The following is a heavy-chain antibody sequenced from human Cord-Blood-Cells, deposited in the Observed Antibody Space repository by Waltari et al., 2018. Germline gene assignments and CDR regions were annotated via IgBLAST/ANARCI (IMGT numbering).Heavy chain of an antibody. D-gene: IGHD2-15*01. CDR3: ARHYCSGGSCYDAFDI. CDR1: GSTSRSYA. V-gene: IGHV1-8*02. Sequence: VQLRQSGGEAQKPRALVTVSCKASGSTSRSYAVHRGGQATGQGLEWMGWMNPNSGNTGYAEKFQGRVTMTRNTSISTAYMELSSLRSEDTAVYYCARHYCSGGSCYDAFDIWGQGTMVTVSS. CDR2: MNPNSGNT. J-gene: IGHJ3*02.